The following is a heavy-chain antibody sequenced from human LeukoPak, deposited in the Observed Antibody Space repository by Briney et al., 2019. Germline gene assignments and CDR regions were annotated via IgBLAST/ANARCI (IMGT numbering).Heavy chain of an antibody. CDR1: GFTFSSYA. Sequence: GGSLRLSCAASGFTFSSYAMSWVRQAPGKGLEWVSAISGSGGSTYYADSVKGRLTISRDNSKNTLYLQMNSLRAEDTAVYYCARGSSGYPEPYYYYGMDVWGQGTTVTVSS. J-gene: IGHJ6*02. CDR3: ARGSSGYPEPYYYYGMDV. CDR2: ISGSGGST. D-gene: IGHD3-22*01. V-gene: IGHV3-23*01.